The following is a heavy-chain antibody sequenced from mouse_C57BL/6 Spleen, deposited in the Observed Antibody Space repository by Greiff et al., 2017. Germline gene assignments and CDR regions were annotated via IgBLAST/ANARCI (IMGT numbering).Heavy chain of an antibody. Sequence: EVNVVESGGGLVKPGGSLKLSCAASGFTFSSYAMSWVRQTPEKRLEWVATISDGGSYTYYPDNVKGRFTISRDNAKNNLYLQMSHLKSEDTAMYYCARGITPSFDYWGQGTTLTVSS. CDR3: ARGITPSFDY. CDR1: GFTFSSYA. V-gene: IGHV5-4*03. J-gene: IGHJ2*01. CDR2: ISDGGSYT. D-gene: IGHD1-1*01.